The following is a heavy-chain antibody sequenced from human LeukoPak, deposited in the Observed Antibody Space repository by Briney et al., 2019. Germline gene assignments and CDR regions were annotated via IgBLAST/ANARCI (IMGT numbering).Heavy chain of an antibody. CDR1: GGSTSSNY. V-gene: IGHV4-4*09. J-gene: IGHJ5*02. CDR3: AQRQGPTSGSYDYFDP. CDR2: IHSSGYT. Sequence: SETLSLTCTVSGGSTSSNYWAWIRQPPGQGLEWIAYIHSSGYTNYNPFLRSRVTISVDTSKNEFSLKVTSVTAADTAGYYCAQRQGPTSGSYDYFDPWGQGTLVTVSS. D-gene: IGHD1-26*01.